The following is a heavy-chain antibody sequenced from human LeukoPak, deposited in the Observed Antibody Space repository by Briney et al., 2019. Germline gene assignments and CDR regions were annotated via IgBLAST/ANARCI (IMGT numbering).Heavy chain of an antibody. J-gene: IGHJ4*02. CDR2: ISSSGSTI. CDR1: GFTFSSSE. V-gene: IGHV3-48*03. D-gene: IGHD3-10*01. Sequence: GGSVRLSCAASGFTFSSSEMNWVRQAPGKGLEWVSYISSSGSTIYCADSVRGRFTISRDNAKNSLYLQMNSLRAEDTAVYYCARDDGRVRGVTFDYWGQGTLVSVSS. CDR3: ARDDGRVRGVTFDY.